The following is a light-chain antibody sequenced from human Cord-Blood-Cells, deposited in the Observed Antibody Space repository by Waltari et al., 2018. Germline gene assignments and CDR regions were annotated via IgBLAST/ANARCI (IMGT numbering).Light chain of an antibody. Sequence: QSALTPPATVSGSPGQSITLSCTGTSSVVGSYNLVSWYQKHPGKAPKLMIYEGSKRPSGVSNRFSGPNSGNTASLTISGLQAEDEADYYCCSYACSSTFVVFGGGTKLTVL. J-gene: IGLJ2*01. CDR3: CSYACSSTFVV. CDR2: EGS. CDR1: SSVVGSYNL. V-gene: IGLV2-23*03.